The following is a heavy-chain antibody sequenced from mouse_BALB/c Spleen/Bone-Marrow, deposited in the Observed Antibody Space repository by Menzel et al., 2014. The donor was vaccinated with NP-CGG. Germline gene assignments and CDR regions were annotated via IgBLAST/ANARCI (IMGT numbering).Heavy chain of an antibody. Sequence: WVKQRPGQGLEWIGEINPSNGGTNFNEKFKSKATLTVDKSSSTAYMQLSSLTSEDSAVYYCTREGDSPFAYWGQGTLVTVSA. D-gene: IGHD2-13*01. J-gene: IGHJ3*01. CDR3: TREGDSPFAY. CDR2: INPSNGGT. V-gene: IGHV1S81*02.